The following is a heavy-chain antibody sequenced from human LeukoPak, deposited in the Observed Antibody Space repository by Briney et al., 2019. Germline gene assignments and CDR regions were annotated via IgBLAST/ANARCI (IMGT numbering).Heavy chain of an antibody. V-gene: IGHV4-39*07. J-gene: IGHJ4*02. CDR3: ARSLGGSGGSCYDY. D-gene: IGHD2-15*01. CDR1: GGSISSSSYY. CDR2: IYYSGST. Sequence: KPSETLSLTCTVSGGSISSSSYYWGWIRQPPGKGLEWIGSIYYSGSTYYNPSLKSRVTISVDTSKNQFSLKLSSVTAADTAVYYCARSLGGSGGSCYDYWGQGTLVTVSS.